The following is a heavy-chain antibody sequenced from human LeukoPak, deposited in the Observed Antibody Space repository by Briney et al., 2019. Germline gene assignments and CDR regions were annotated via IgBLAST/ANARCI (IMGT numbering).Heavy chain of an antibody. CDR3: ARIGYSSSSIDY. CDR1: GFTFSSYV. Sequence: GGSLRLSCAASGFTFSSYVMHWVRQAPGKGLEWVAIISYDGSNEYYADSVKGRFTISRDNSKNTLYLQMNSLRADDTAVYFCARIGYSSSSIDYWGQGTLVTVSS. J-gene: IGHJ4*02. V-gene: IGHV3-30*04. D-gene: IGHD6-6*01. CDR2: ISYDGSNE.